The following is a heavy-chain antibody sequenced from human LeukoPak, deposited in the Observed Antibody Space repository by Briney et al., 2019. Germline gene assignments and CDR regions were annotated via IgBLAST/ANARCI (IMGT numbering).Heavy chain of an antibody. J-gene: IGHJ4*02. V-gene: IGHV1-24*01. CDR3: ATRTWNPNYYFDY. Sequence: ASVKVSCKVSGYTLTELSMHWVRQAPGKGLEWMGGFDPEDGETIYAQRFQGRVTMTEDTSTDTAYMELSSLRSEDTAVYYCATRTWNPNYYFDYWGQGTLVTVSS. CDR2: FDPEDGET. CDR1: GYTLTELS. D-gene: IGHD1-1*01.